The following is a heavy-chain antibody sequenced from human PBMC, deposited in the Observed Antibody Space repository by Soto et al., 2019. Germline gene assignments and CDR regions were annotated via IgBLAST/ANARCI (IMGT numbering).Heavy chain of an antibody. D-gene: IGHD1-26*01. V-gene: IGHV4-34*01. CDR1: GGSFSDYI. CDR2: INHSGSA. J-gene: IGHJ4*02. CDR3: ARGLISGSHYSGGWYYFDS. Sequence: SETLSLTCDVYGGSFSDYIWTWIRQTPGKGLQWIGQINHSGSANYNPSLKSRVTISVHTSSSQFSLELSSVTAADTAAYYCARGLISGSHYSGGWYYFDSWGQGTQVTVSS.